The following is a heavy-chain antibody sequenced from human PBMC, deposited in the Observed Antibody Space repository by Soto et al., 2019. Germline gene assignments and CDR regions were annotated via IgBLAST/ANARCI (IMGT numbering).Heavy chain of an antibody. CDR3: ADPVPAPTHDDYYDMDV. CDR1: GFTFSYYT. D-gene: IGHD2-2*01. V-gene: IGHV3-23*01. CDR2: ISNSGDTI. J-gene: IGHJ6*02. Sequence: EVQLLESGGGLVQPGGSLRLSCVASGFTFSYYTMSWVRQAPGKGLEWVSGISNSGDTIYYADSVKGRFTISRDNFKNTLYRQMNSLRADATAVSSCADPVPAPTHDDYYDMDVWGQGTTVTVSS.